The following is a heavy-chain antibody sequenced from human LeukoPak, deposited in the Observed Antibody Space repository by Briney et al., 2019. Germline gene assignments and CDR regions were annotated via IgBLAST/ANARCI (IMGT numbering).Heavy chain of an antibody. J-gene: IGHJ2*01. CDR3: ARREVTTSWYFDL. Sequence: SETLSLTCTVSAGSISSYYWSWIRQPPGKGLEWIGYIYHSGSTNYNPSLKSRVTISVDTSKNQFSLKLTSVTAADTAVYYCARREVTTSWYFDLWGRGTLVTVSS. D-gene: IGHD4-17*01. CDR1: AGSISSYY. CDR2: IYHSGST. V-gene: IGHV4-59*08.